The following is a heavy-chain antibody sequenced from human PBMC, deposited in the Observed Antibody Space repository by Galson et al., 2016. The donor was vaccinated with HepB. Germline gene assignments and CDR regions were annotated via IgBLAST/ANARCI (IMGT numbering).Heavy chain of an antibody. CDR3: ATYSGSYRLGY. Sequence: SLRLSCAASGFTFSSFSMNWVRQAPGKGLEWVSYIHSSSSTIYYADSVKGRFTISRDNARNPLYLQMNSLRAEDTAVYYCATYSGSYRLGYWGQGTLVTVSS. CDR1: GFTFSSFS. CDR2: IHSSSSTI. J-gene: IGHJ4*02. D-gene: IGHD1-26*01. V-gene: IGHV3-48*01.